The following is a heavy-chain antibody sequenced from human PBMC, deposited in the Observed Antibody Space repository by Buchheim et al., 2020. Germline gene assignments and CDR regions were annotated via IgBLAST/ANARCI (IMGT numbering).Heavy chain of an antibody. V-gene: IGHV1-8*01. J-gene: IGHJ6*02. CDR3: ARGQTRTYYDFWSGYYYGMDV. Sequence: QVQLVQSGAEVKKPGASVKVSCKASGYTFTSYDINWVRQATGQGLEWMGWMNPNSGNTGYAQKFQGRVTMTRNTSIRTAYIELSSLRSEDTAVYYCARGQTRTYYDFWSGYYYGMDVWGQGTT. CDR1: GYTFTSYD. D-gene: IGHD3-3*01. CDR2: MNPNSGNT.